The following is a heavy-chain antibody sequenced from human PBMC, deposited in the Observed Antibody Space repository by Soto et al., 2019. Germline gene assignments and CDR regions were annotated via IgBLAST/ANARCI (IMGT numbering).Heavy chain of an antibody. CDR3: AKGGYNYGFLFDC. D-gene: IGHD5-18*01. J-gene: IGHJ4*02. V-gene: IGHV3-23*05. Sequence: EVQLLESGGGLVQPGGSLRLSCAASGFTFSTYAMRWVRQAPGKGLEWVSTIDNSGGITYYADSVKGRFTISRDNSKNTLYLQMNSLRAEDTAVYYCAKGGYNYGFLFDCCGQGTLVTVSS. CDR1: GFTFSTYA. CDR2: IDNSGGIT.